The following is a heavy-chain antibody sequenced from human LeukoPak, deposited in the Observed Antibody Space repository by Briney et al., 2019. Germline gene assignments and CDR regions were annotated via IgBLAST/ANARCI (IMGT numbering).Heavy chain of an antibody. Sequence: NPSETLSLTCTVSGGSISSYYWSWIRQPPGKGLEWIGYIYYSGSTNYNPSLKSRVTISVDTSKNQFSLKLSSVTAADTAVYYCAREKQLWVDYWGQGTLVTVSS. CDR2: IYYSGST. CDR3: AREKQLWVDY. V-gene: IGHV4-59*01. D-gene: IGHD5-18*01. J-gene: IGHJ4*02. CDR1: GGSISSYY.